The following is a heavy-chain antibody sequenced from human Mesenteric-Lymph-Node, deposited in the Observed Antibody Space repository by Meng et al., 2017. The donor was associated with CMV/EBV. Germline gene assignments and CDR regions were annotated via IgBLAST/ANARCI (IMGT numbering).Heavy chain of an antibody. V-gene: IGHV3-48*04. CDR2: ISSSSSTI. J-gene: IGHJ3*02. CDR1: GFTFSSYS. D-gene: IGHD2-15*01. CDR3: ARMTRRMVVNAFIAFDI. Sequence: GESLKISCAASGFTFSSYSMNWVRQAPGKGLEWVSYISSSSSTIYYADSVKGRFTISRDNAKNSLYLQMNSLRAEDTAVYYCARMTRRMVVNAFIAFDIWGQGTMVTVSS.